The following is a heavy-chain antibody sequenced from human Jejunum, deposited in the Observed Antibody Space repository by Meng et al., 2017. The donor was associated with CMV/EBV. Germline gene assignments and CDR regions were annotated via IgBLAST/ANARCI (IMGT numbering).Heavy chain of an antibody. D-gene: IGHD3-10*01. J-gene: IGHJ4*02. CDR2: ISGSGVST. CDR3: AKDGSGSPYDYYLDY. CDR1: GFTFSQYG. V-gene: IGHV3-23*01. Sequence: SGFTFSQYGMTWVRQAPGKGLEWVSLISGSGVSTYYADSVKGRFTISRDNSKSTLFLQMNSLRAEDTAVYYCAKDGSGSPYDYYLDYWGQGTLVTVSS.